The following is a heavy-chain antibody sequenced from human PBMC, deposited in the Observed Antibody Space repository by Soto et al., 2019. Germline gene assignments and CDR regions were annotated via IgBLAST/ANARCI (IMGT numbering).Heavy chain of an antibody. Sequence: GGSLRLSCASSGFSFTDAWMTWVRQAPGKGLEWVSSISGTSGSTQYADSVKGRFTIFRDNSKNTLFLHMTSLRAEDTAVYYCAKAMGLVGASHYFDSWGQGTPVTVSS. D-gene: IGHD1-26*01. V-gene: IGHV3-23*01. CDR3: AKAMGLVGASHYFDS. J-gene: IGHJ4*02. CDR2: ISGTSGST. CDR1: GFSFTDAW.